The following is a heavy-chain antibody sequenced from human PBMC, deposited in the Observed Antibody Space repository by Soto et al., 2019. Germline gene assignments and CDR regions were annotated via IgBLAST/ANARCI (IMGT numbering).Heavy chain of an antibody. D-gene: IGHD6-13*01. Sequence: QVQLQESGPGLVKPSQTLSLTCTVSGGSISSGGYYWSWIRQHPGKGLEWIGYIYYSGSTYYNPSLQSRVTISVDTSKNQFPLKLSSVTAADTAVYYCARAKGGIAAAGTFDYWGQGTLVTVSS. CDR2: IYYSGST. J-gene: IGHJ4*02. CDR1: GGSISSGGYY. V-gene: IGHV4-31*03. CDR3: ARAKGGIAAAGTFDY.